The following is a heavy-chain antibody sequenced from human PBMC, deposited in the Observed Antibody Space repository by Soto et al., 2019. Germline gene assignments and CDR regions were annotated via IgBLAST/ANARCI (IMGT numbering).Heavy chain of an antibody. D-gene: IGHD3-9*01. J-gene: IGHJ6*03. V-gene: IGHV3-23*01. CDR1: GFTFSSSA. CDR2: ISGSGGST. CDR3: AKHDNNYYYYYYMDV. Sequence: GGSLRLSCAASGFTFSSSAMSLVRQAPGKGLEWVSTISGSGGSTYYADSVKGRFTISRDNSKNTLYLQMNSLRAEDTAVYYCAKHDNNYYYYYYMDVWGKGTTVTVSS.